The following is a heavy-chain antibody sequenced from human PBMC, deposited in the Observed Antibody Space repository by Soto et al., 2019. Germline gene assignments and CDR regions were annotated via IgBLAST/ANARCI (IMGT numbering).Heavy chain of an antibody. CDR1: GFTFSNSD. CDR2: VSWNGCRT. CDR3: ARDLMLASSHLYYYYYGMDV. Sequence: PGGSLRLSCAASGFTFSNSDMNWVRQAPGKGLEWVSGVSWNGCRTHYADSVKGRFIISRDNSRNFLYQQMNSLRAEDTAVYYCARDLMLASSHLYYYYYGMDVWGQGTTVTVSS. J-gene: IGHJ6*02. V-gene: IGHV3-35*01. D-gene: IGHD2-8*01.